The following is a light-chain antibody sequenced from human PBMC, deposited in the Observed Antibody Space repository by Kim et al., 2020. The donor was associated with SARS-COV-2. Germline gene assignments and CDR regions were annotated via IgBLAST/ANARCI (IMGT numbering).Light chain of an antibody. CDR3: SSYAGSRFV. CDR1: SNDVGDNKF. J-gene: IGLJ1*01. V-gene: IGLV2-8*01. Sequence: QSALTQPPSASGSPVQSVTISCSGTSNDVGDNKFDHWYQQHPGKAPKVLIYEVTQRPSGVPDRFPGSKSGNTASLTVSGLQPQDEADYYCSSYAGSRFVFGTGTKLTVL. CDR2: EVT.